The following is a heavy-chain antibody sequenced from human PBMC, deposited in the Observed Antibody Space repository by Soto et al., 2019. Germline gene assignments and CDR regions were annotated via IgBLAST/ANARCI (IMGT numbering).Heavy chain of an antibody. CDR1: GDSINNYF. V-gene: IGHV4-59*01. CDR3: ARGGGWLPEY. J-gene: IGHJ4*02. D-gene: IGHD5-12*01. Sequence: QVQLQESGPGLVKPSETLSLTCIVSGDSINNYFWWSWIRQPPGKGLEWVGNIHYSGSTTYNPSLRSRLSISVDTPKNQISLRLSSVPAADTAVYFCARGGGWLPEYWGQGTLVTVSS. CDR2: IHYSGST.